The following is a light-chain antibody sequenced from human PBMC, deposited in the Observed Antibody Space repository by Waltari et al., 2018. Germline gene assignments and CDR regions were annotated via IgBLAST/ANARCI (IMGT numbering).Light chain of an antibody. J-gene: IGKJ1*01. CDR1: QSVLYSSSNKNY. Sequence: DIVMTQSPDPLAVSLGERATTTCKSSQSVLYSSSNKNYLAWYQQKPGQPPKLLIYWASTRESGVPDRFSGSGSGTDFTLTISSLQPDDFATYFCQQSFSSPWTFGQGTTV. CDR3: QQSFSSPWT. CDR2: WAS. V-gene: IGKV4-1*01.